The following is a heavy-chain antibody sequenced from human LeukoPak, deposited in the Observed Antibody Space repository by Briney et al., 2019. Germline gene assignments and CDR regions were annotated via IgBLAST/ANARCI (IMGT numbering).Heavy chain of an antibody. CDR1: GFTFSSFA. CDR3: VRDREPWGSGDFDY. D-gene: IGHD1-14*01. V-gene: IGHV3-30-3*01. Sequence: GGSLRLSCAASGFTFSSFAMHWVRQSPGKGLEWVTIISYDGSNKYFADSVEGRVTISRDNSKNTLFLQMSSLRPDDTAIYYCVRDREPWGSGDFDYWGQGTLVTVSS. CDR2: ISYDGSNK. J-gene: IGHJ4*02.